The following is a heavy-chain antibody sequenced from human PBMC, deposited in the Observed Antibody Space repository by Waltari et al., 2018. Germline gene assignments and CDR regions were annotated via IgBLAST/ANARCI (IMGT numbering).Heavy chain of an antibody. CDR3: SKPLQFSNVFEV. D-gene: IGHD3-16*01. V-gene: IGHV3-33*08. CDR1: GFPFGEYG. CDR2: IWHDGSKK. J-gene: IGHJ6*02. Sequence: QVELVESGGDVVQTGRSLRRSCATSGFPFGEYGIHWLRQVPGKGLEWVAHIWHDGSKKYYADSVKGRFTISRDNSKNTVYLQISNLRPEDTAMYFCSKPLQFSNVFEVWGQGTRVIVSS.